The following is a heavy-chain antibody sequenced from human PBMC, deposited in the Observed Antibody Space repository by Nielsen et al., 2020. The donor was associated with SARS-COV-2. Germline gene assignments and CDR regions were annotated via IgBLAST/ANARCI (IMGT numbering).Heavy chain of an antibody. CDR2: IYYSGST. V-gene: IGHV4-59*12. Sequence: SETLSLTCTVSGGSISSYYWSWIRQPPGKGLEWIGYIYYSGSTNYNPSLKSRVTISVDKSKNQFSLKLSSVTAADTAVYYCARSGDTAMVLVDYWGQGTLVTVSS. J-gene: IGHJ4*02. CDR1: GGSISSYY. D-gene: IGHD5-18*01. CDR3: ARSGDTAMVLVDY.